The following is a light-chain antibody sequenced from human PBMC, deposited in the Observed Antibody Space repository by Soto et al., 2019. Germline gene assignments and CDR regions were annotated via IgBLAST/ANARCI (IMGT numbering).Light chain of an antibody. CDR2: GVS. V-gene: IGKV3D-20*02. CDR3: QQRSNWPPLT. J-gene: IGKJ4*01. CDR1: QRVSSNY. Sequence: EIVLTQSPGTLSLSPGERATLSCRASQRVSSNYLAWYQQKPGQAPRLLIYGVSGRPTGIPDRFSGSGSGTEFTLTISRLEPEDFAVYYCQQRSNWPPLTFGGGTRVEIK.